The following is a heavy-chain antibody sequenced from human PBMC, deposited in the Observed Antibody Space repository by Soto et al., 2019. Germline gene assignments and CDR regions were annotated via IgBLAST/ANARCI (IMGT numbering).Heavy chain of an antibody. CDR3: AREGGGYDLDAFDI. CDR1: GFTFSSYW. D-gene: IGHD5-12*01. Sequence: GGSLRLSCAASGFTFSSYWMSWVRQAPGKGLEWVANIKQDGSEKYYVDSVKGRFTISRDNAKNSLYLQMNSLRAEDTAVYYCAREGGGYDLDAFDIWGQGTMVTVSS. V-gene: IGHV3-7*01. J-gene: IGHJ3*02. CDR2: IKQDGSEK.